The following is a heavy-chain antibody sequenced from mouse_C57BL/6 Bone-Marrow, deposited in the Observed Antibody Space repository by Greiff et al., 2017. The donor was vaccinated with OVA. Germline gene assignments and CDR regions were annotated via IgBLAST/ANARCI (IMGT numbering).Heavy chain of an antibody. V-gene: IGHV14-4*01. CDR3: TFYDYDKRFAY. D-gene: IGHD2-4*01. J-gene: IGHJ3*01. CDR2: IDPENGDT. Sequence: EVKLQESGAELVRPGASVKLSCTASGFNIKDDYMHWVKQRPEQGLEWIGWIDPENGDTEYASKFKGKATITADTSSNTAYLQLSSLTSEDTAVYYCTFYDYDKRFAYWGQGTLVTVSA. CDR1: GFNIKDDY.